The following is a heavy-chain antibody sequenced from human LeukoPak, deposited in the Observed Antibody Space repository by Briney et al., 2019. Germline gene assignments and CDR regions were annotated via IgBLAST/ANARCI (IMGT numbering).Heavy chain of an antibody. CDR2: ISSSSSYI. J-gene: IGHJ3*02. CDR3: ARDQQLVRSRAVDI. CDR1: GFTFSSYS. V-gene: IGHV3-21*01. D-gene: IGHD6-13*01. Sequence: GGSLRLSCAASGFTFSSYSMNWVRQAPGKGLEWVSSISSSSSYIYYADSVKGRFTISRDNAKNSLYLQMNSLRAEDTAVYYCARDQQLVRSRAVDIWGQGTMVTVSS.